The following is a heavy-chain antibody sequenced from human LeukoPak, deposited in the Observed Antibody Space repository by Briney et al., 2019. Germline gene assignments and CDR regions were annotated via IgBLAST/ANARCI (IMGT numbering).Heavy chain of an antibody. J-gene: IGHJ5*02. CDR2: IYYSGST. CDR3: ARAPERWNPGVFDP. Sequence: SETLSLTCTVSGGSISSSSYYWGWIRQPPGKGLEWIGSIYYSGSTYYNPSLKSRVTISVDTSKNQFSLKLSSVTAADTAVYYCARAPERWNPGVFDPWGQGTLVTVSS. V-gene: IGHV4-39*07. CDR1: GGSISSSSYY. D-gene: IGHD1-1*01.